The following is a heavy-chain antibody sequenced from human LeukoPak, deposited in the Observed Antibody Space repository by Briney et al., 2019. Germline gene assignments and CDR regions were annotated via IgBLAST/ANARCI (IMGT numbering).Heavy chain of an antibody. CDR3: PRASSSPWGYYFMDV. J-gene: IGHJ6*03. CDR2: ISGDAART. D-gene: IGHD6-6*01. Sequence: GGSLTLLCAASGFIFISYGMDWVRQARGEGREWALGISGDAARTFYADSGKGRFTIYRDNSKNTLYLQMNSLTAEYTAVYYCPRASSSPWGYYFMDVWGKGTTVTVSS. CDR1: GFIFISYG. V-gene: IGHV3-23*01.